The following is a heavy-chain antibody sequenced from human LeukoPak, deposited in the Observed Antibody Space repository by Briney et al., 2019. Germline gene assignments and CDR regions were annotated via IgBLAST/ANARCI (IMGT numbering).Heavy chain of an antibody. J-gene: IGHJ6*03. CDR3: ARVKYGSGSPIYYYYMDV. CDR2: MNPNSGNA. CDR1: GYTFTSYD. Sequence: PRASVKVSCKASGYTFTSYDINWVRQATGQGLEWMGWMNPNSGNAGYAQKFQGRVTMTRNTSISTAYMELSSLRSEDTAVYYCARVKYGSGSPIYYYYMDVWGKGTTVTISS. D-gene: IGHD3-10*01. V-gene: IGHV1-8*01.